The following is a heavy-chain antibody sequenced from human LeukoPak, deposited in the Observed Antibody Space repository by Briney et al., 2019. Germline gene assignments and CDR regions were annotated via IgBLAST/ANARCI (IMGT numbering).Heavy chain of an antibody. V-gene: IGHV3-23*01. J-gene: IGHJ4*02. CDR1: GFTFSSSA. CDR3: AREEYQVLLD. D-gene: IGHD2/OR15-2a*01. CDR2: ISGSGGST. Sequence: GGSLRLSCAASGFTFSSSAMNWVRQAPGKGLEWVSAISGSGGSTYYADSVKGRFTISRDNAKNSLYLQMNSLRVGDTAIYYCAREEYQVLLDWGQGILVTVAS.